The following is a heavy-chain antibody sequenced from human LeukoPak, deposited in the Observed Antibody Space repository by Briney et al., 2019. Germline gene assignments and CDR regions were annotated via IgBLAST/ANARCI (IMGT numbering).Heavy chain of an antibody. J-gene: IGHJ6*02. CDR2: ISYDGSNK. V-gene: IGHV3-30*04. Sequence: HSEGSLRLSCAASGFTFSSYAMHWVRQAPGKGLEWVAVISYDGSNKYYADSVKGRFTISRDNSKNTLYLQMNSLRAEDTAVYYCARDLGPGGYDDHYYGMDVWGQGTTVTVSS. CDR1: GFTFSSYA. D-gene: IGHD5-12*01. CDR3: ARDLGPGGYDDHYYGMDV.